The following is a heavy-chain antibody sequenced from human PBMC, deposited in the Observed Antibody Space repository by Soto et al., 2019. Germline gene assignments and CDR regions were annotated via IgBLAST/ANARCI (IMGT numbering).Heavy chain of an antibody. V-gene: IGHV1-18*04. Sequence: ASVKVSCKASGYTFTSYGISWVRQAPGQGLEWMGWISAYNGNTNYAQKLQGRGTMTTDTSTSTAYMELRSLRSDDTAVYYCARVWKELLTVLPAFDIWGQGTMVTVSS. CDR1: GYTFTSYG. D-gene: IGHD1-26*01. J-gene: IGHJ3*02. CDR3: ARVWKELLTVLPAFDI. CDR2: ISAYNGNT.